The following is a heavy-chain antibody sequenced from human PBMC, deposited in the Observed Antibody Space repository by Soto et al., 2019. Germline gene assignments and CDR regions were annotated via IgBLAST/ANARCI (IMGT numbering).Heavy chain of an antibody. CDR3: ARDYYDSSGYRYYYYGMDV. CDR1: GFTFSSYW. Sequence: SGGSLRLSCAASGFTFSSYWMSWVRQAPGKGLEWVANIKQDGSEKYYVDSVKGRFTISRDNAKNSLYLQMNSLRAEDTAVYYCARDYYDSSGYRYYYYGMDVWGQGTTVTVSS. D-gene: IGHD3-22*01. CDR2: IKQDGSEK. J-gene: IGHJ6*02. V-gene: IGHV3-7*01.